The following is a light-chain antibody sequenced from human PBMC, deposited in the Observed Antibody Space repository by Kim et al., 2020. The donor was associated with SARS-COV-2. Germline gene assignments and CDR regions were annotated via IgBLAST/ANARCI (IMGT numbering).Light chain of an antibody. CDR2: DAS. CDR1: QSVSNNY. Sequence: EIVLTQSPATLSLSPGERATLSCGASQSVSNNYLAWYQQNPGLSPRPLIYDASSRATGIPDRFSGSGSGTDSTLTISRLEPEDFAVYYCQQYGSSPRTFGQGTKVEVK. J-gene: IGKJ1*01. V-gene: IGKV3D-20*01. CDR3: QQYGSSPRT.